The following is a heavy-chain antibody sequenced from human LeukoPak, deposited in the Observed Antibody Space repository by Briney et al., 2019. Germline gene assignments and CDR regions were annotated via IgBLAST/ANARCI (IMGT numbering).Heavy chain of an antibody. CDR2: IYYSGST. Sequence: SETLSLTCTVSGGSISSSSYYWGWIRQPPGTGLEWIGSIYYSGSTYYNPSLKSRVTISVDTSKNQFSLKLSSVTAADTAVYYCAYYDSSGLSYWGQGTLVTVSS. CDR1: GGSISSSSYY. V-gene: IGHV4-39*07. J-gene: IGHJ4*02. CDR3: AYYDSSGLSY. D-gene: IGHD3-22*01.